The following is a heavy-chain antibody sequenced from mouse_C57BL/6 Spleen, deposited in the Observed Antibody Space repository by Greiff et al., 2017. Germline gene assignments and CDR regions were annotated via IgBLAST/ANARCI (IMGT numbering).Heavy chain of an antibody. V-gene: IGHV5-9-1*02. CDR2: ISSGGDYI. Sequence: MLVESGEGLVKPGGSLKLSCAASGFTFSSYAMSWVRQTPEKRLEWVAYISSGGDYIYYADTVKGRFTISRDNARNTLYLQMSSLKSEDTAMYYCTRVYDYDPFAYWGQGTLVTVSA. J-gene: IGHJ3*01. D-gene: IGHD2-4*01. CDR3: TRVYDYDPFAY. CDR1: GFTFSSYA.